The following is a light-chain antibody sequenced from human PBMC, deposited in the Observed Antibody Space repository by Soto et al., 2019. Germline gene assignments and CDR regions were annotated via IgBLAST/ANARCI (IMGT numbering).Light chain of an antibody. V-gene: IGKV3-15*01. J-gene: IGKJ1*01. CDR1: QSVSSN. CDR3: QQYNTWPRT. CDR2: GAS. Sequence: EIVMTQSPATLSVSPGERATLSCRASQSVSSNLAWYQQKPGQAPRLLIYGASTRATGIPARFSGSGSGTEFTLTISSLQSEDFAVYSCQQYNTWPRTFGKGTKV.